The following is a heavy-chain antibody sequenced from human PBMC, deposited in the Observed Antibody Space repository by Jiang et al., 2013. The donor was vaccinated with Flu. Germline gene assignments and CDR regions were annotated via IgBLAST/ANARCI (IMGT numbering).Heavy chain of an antibody. CDR3: AGGSDFWSGSTDY. V-gene: IGHV3-11*06. CDR2: ISGSTTYT. J-gene: IGHJ4*02. CDR1: GFNFNDYY. Sequence: LVKPGGSLRLSCAASGFNFNDYYMTWIRQAPGKGLEWVSYISGSTTYTNYADSVKGRFTISRDNAENSLFLQMDSLTAEDTAVYYCAGGSDFWSGSTDYWGQGTLVNVSS. D-gene: IGHD3-3*01.